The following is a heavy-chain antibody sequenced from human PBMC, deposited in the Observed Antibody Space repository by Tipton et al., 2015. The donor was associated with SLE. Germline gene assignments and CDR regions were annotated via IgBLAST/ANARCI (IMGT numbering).Heavy chain of an antibody. CDR3: AKDRIAAAKGFFDY. CDR2: IRYDGSNK. V-gene: IGHV3-30*02. D-gene: IGHD6-13*01. J-gene: IGHJ4*02. Sequence: SGFTFSSYGMHWVRQAPGKGLEWVAFIRYDGSNKYYADSVKGRFTISRDNSKNTLYLQMNSLRAEDTAVYYCAKDRIAAAKGFFDYWGQGTLVTVSS. CDR1: GFTFSSYG.